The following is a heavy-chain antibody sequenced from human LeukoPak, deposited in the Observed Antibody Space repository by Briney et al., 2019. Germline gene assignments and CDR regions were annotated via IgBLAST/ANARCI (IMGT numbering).Heavy chain of an antibody. D-gene: IGHD5-12*01. CDR1: GFTFSSYW. Sequence: GGSLRLSCAASGFTFSSYWMSWVRQAPGKGLEWVANIKQDGSEKYYVDSVKGRFTISRDNAKNSLYLQMNSLRAEDTAVYYCARDDRWLRRSSDFDYWGQGTLVTVSS. J-gene: IGHJ4*02. V-gene: IGHV3-7*01. CDR3: ARDDRWLRRSSDFDY. CDR2: IKQDGSEK.